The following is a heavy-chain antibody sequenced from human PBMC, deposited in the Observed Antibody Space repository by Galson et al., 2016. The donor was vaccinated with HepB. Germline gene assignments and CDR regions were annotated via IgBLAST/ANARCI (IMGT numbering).Heavy chain of an antibody. Sequence: SLRLSCAASGFDFKQYNMNWVRQAPGKGLEWLANIRQDGSETQYVDSVKGRFTISRDNAENSHYLQMNSLRAEDTAVYYCATTTRSSSHDYWGQGTLVTVSA. CDR3: ATTTRSSSHDY. D-gene: IGHD1-14*01. V-gene: IGHV3-7*01. J-gene: IGHJ4*02. CDR1: GFDFKQYN. CDR2: IRQDGSET.